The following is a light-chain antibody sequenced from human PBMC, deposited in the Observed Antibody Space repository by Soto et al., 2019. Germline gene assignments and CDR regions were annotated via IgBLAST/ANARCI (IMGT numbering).Light chain of an antibody. J-gene: IGKJ1*01. Sequence: EIVLTQSPGTLSLSPGERATLYCRASQSVSSSYLAWYQQKPGQAPRLLIYGASNRATGIPDRFSGSGSGTDFTLTISRLEPEDFAVYYCQQYGSSGTFGQGTKV. CDR1: QSVSSSY. CDR3: QQYGSSGT. CDR2: GAS. V-gene: IGKV3-20*01.